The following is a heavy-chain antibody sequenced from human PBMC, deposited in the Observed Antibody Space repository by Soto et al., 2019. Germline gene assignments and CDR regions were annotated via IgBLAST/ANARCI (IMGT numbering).Heavy chain of an antibody. CDR1: GFTVSSNY. J-gene: IGHJ3*02. CDR2: IYSGGST. Sequence: EVQLVETGGGLIQPGGSLRLSCAASGFTVSSNYMSWVRQAPGKGLEWVSVIYSGGSTYYADSVKGRFTISRDNSKNTLYLQMNSLRAEDTAVYYCARHAQSITMTVYAFDIWGQGTMVTVSS. D-gene: IGHD3-22*01. V-gene: IGHV3-53*02. CDR3: ARHAQSITMTVYAFDI.